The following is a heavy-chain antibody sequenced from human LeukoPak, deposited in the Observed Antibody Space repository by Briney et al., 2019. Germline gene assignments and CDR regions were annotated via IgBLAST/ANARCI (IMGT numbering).Heavy chain of an antibody. CDR2: ISYDGSNK. D-gene: IGHD3-22*01. Sequence: GGSLRLSCAASGFTFSSYAMHWVRQAPGKGLEWVAVISYDGSNKYYADSVKGRFTISRDNSKNTLYLQMNSLRAEDTAVYYCAWSDYYDSSGYLGYWGQGTLVTVSS. J-gene: IGHJ4*02. V-gene: IGHV3-30*01. CDR3: AWSDYYDSSGYLGY. CDR1: GFTFSSYA.